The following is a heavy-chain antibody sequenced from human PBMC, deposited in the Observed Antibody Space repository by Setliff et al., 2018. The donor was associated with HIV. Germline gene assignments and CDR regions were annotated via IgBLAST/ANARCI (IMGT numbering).Heavy chain of an antibody. CDR2: INAGNGNT. CDR3: ARRGDTTMAFSFDF. V-gene: IGHV1-3*01. CDR1: GYTFTNYA. J-gene: IGHJ4*02. Sequence: ASVKVSRKASGYTFTNYAIHWVRQAPGQRLEWMGWINAGNGNTKYSEKFQGRVTITRDTSASTAYMELNSLRSEDTAVYYCARRGDTTMAFSFDFWGQGTLVTSPQ. D-gene: IGHD5-18*01.